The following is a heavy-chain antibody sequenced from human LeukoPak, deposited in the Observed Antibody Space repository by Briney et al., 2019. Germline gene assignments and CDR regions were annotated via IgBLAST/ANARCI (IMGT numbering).Heavy chain of an antibody. V-gene: IGHV3-30*18. D-gene: IGHD3-10*01. CDR2: ISYDGSNK. CDR1: GFTFSNYG. Sequence: GGSLRLSCAASGFTFSNYGMHWVRQAPGKGLEWVAVISYDGSNKYYADSVKGRFTISRDNSKNTLYLQMNSLRAEDTAVYYCAKNLWFGEFDAFDIWGQGTMVTVSS. CDR3: AKNLWFGEFDAFDI. J-gene: IGHJ3*02.